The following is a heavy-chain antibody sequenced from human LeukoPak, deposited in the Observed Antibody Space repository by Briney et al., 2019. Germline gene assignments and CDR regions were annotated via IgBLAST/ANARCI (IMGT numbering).Heavy chain of an antibody. CDR1: GFTVSSNY. V-gene: IGHV3-53*01. CDR2: IYSGGST. CDR3: AREEEGQYSSSLYMDV. D-gene: IGHD6-6*01. J-gene: IGHJ6*03. Sequence: GGSLRLSCAASGFTVSSNYMSWVRQAPGKGLEWVSVIYSGGSTYYADSVKGRFTISRDNSKNTLYLQMNSLRAEDTAVYYCAREEEGQYSSSLYMDVWGKGTTVTVSS.